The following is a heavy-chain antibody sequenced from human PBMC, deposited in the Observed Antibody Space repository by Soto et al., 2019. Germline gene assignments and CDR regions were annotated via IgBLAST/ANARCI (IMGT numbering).Heavy chain of an antibody. CDR3: TRDPRITAPQSVQFGIDV. D-gene: IGHD1-20*01. V-gene: IGHV3-33*01. Sequence: GGSLRLSCAASGVSFRNYNMHWVRQAPGKGLELVAVIWYDGSREYFGDSVKGRFTISRDNAKNTLFLQMNSLSAEDMGVYYSTRDPRITAPQSVQFGIDVCGERFTVTVCS. CDR1: GVSFRNYN. CDR2: IWYDGSRE. J-gene: IGHJ6*04.